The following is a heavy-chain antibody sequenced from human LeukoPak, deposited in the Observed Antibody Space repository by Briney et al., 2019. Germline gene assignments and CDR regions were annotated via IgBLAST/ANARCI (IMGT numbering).Heavy chain of an antibody. D-gene: IGHD3-22*01. CDR3: GNHDSSSDF. V-gene: IGHV3-30*02. CDR2: IRSDGSDK. J-gene: IGHJ4*02. Sequence: GGSLRLSCAASGFIFSTYGMHWVRQAPGKGLRWVAFIRSDGSDKSYAGSVRSRFTISRDNSKNTLYLQMNTLRTEDTAVYYCGNHDSSSDFWGQGTLVTVSS. CDR1: GFIFSTYG.